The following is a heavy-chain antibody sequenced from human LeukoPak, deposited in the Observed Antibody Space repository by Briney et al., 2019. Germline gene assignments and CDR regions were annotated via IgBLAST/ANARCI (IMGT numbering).Heavy chain of an antibody. D-gene: IGHD5-12*01. V-gene: IGHV4-34*01. CDR2: INHSGST. CDR3: ARPKRRGLRSLVDP. J-gene: IGHJ5*02. CDR1: GGSFSGYY. Sequence: SETLSLTCAVYGGSFSGYYWSWIRQPPGKGLEWIGEINHSGSTNYNPSLKSRVTISVDTSKNQFSLKLSSVTAADTAVYYCARPKRRGLRSLVDPWGQGTLVTVSS.